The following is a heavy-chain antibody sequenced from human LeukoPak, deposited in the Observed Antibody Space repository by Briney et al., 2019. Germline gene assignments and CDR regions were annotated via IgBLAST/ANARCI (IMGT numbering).Heavy chain of an antibody. J-gene: IGHJ4*02. D-gene: IGHD3-22*01. Sequence: GGSLRLSCAASGFTFGSDAMSWVRQAPGKGLEWVSVISGSGDTIYYADSVKGRLTISRDNSKNTLYLQMNSLRAEDTAVYYCARRYDSSGAPFDYWGQGTLVTVSS. CDR2: ISGSGDTI. CDR1: GFTFGSDA. V-gene: IGHV3-23*01. CDR3: ARRYDSSGAPFDY.